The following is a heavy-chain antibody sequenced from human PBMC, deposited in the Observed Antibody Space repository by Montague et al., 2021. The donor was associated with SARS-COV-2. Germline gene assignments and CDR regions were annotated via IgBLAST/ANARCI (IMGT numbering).Heavy chain of an antibody. CDR2: VNYGGGT. Sequence: SEILSLTCTVSDDSIRRTTYYWGWLRQPPGKGLEWIGCVNYGGGTYYNPSLKSRVTMYVDKTKNQFALKLNSVTAADTAMYFCARHPAAYAGFFDHWGQGTLVTVSS. J-gene: IGHJ4*02. D-gene: IGHD2-21*01. CDR1: DDSIRRTTYY. CDR3: ARHPAAYAGFFDH. V-gene: IGHV4-39*01.